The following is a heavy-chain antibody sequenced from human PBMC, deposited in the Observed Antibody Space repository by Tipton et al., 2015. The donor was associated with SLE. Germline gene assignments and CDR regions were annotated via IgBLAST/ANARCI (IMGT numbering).Heavy chain of an antibody. V-gene: IGHV1-18*04. J-gene: IGHJ3*02. CDR2: ISAYNGNT. CDR3: ARYFDSSGVGDDAFDI. CDR1: GYTFTSYS. D-gene: IGHD3-22*01. Sequence: QVQLVQSGAEVKKPGASVKVSCKASGYTFTSYSISWVRQAPGQGLEWMGWISAYNGNTNYAQNLQGRVTMTTDTSTSTVYMELRSLRSDDTAVYYCARYFDSSGVGDDAFDIWGQGTMVSVSS.